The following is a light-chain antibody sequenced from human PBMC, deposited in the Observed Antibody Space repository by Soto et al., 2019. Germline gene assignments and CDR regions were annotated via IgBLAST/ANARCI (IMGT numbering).Light chain of an antibody. Sequence: QSVLTQPPSVSGAPGQRVTISCTGSSSNIGAGYDVHWYQQLPGTAPKLLIYGNSIRPSGVPDRFSGSKSATSASLAITGLQAEDEADYYCQSCDTSLSGSTVFGGGTKLTVL. J-gene: IGLJ2*01. CDR1: SSNIGAGYD. CDR2: GNS. V-gene: IGLV1-40*01. CDR3: QSCDTSLSGSTV.